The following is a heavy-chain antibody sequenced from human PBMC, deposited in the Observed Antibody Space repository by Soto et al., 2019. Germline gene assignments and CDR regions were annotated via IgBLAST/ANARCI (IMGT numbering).Heavy chain of an antibody. D-gene: IGHD6-13*01. Sequence: PGGSLRLSCAASGFTFSSYSMNWVRQAPGKGLEWVSSISSSSSYIYYADSVKGRFTISRDNAKNSLYLQMNSLRAEDTAVYYCARDLQQQLAIRSFGYWGQGTLVTVSS. CDR2: ISSSSSYI. J-gene: IGHJ4*02. CDR1: GFTFSSYS. V-gene: IGHV3-21*01. CDR3: ARDLQQQLAIRSFGY.